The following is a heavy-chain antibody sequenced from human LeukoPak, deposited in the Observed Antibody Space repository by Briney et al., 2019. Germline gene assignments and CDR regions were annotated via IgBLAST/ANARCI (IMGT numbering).Heavy chain of an antibody. D-gene: IGHD6-13*01. CDR1: GFTFSTYG. J-gene: IGHJ4*02. CDR3: AKPVDRYSSSWPYFDY. Sequence: GRSLRLSCAASGFTFSTYGMHWVRQAPGKGLEWVAVVSHDGSNKYHADSVKGRFTISRDNSKNTLYLQMNSLRAEDTAVYYCAKPVDRYSSSWPYFDYWGQGTLVTVSS. V-gene: IGHV3-30*18. CDR2: VSHDGSNK.